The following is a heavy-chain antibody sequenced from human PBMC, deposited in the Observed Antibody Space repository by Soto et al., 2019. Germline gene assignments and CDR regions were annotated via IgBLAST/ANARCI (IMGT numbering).Heavy chain of an antibody. CDR1: GFSFSTFE. CDR2: ISDDSSRT. J-gene: IGHJ4*02. D-gene: IGHD2-15*01. V-gene: IGHV3-23*01. Sequence: EVQLLESGGGLVQPGGSLRLSCAASGFSFSTFEMSWVRQAPGRGLEWVSFISDDSSRTYYADAVKGRFTISRDNSKYTLYLQMNRLTAEDTAVYACVTGWLLDFWGQGTLVTVSS. CDR3: VTGWLLDF.